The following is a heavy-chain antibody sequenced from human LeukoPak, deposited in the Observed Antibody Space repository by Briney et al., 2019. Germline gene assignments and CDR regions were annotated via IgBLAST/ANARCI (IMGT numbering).Heavy chain of an antibody. V-gene: IGHV3-21*05. CDR3: ARSTVGVDY. CDR2: IRGSGSYI. CDR1: GFTFTNYG. Sequence: PGMSLRLSCAASGFTFTNYGMHWVRRAPGKGLEWVSYIRGSGSYIYDADSVKGRITISRDNAKSSLYLQMNSLRAEDTAVYYCARSTVGVDYWGQGTLVTVSS. D-gene: IGHD4-23*01. J-gene: IGHJ4*02.